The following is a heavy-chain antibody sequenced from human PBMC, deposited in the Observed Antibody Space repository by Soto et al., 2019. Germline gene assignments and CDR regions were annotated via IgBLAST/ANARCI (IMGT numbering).Heavy chain of an antibody. D-gene: IGHD2-15*01. CDR1: GLTISNAW. CDR2: IKTNTEGGTT. Sequence: EVHLVESGGGFIYPGGSLRLSCAASGLTISNAWMNWVRQAPGKGLEWVGRIKTNTEGGTTGYAAAVKGRFTVSRDDSKNTLYLQMNSLRTEDTAVYYCTTGSVEGVWGQGTTVTVSS. CDR3: TTGSVEGV. V-gene: IGHV3-15*07. J-gene: IGHJ6*02.